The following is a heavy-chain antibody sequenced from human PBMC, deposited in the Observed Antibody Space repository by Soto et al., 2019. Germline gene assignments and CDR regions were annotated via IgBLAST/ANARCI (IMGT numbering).Heavy chain of an antibody. CDR2: MNPSSGNT. J-gene: IGHJ3*02. V-gene: IGHV1-8*01. CDR3: ARKLRFLEWLLAPNAFDI. D-gene: IGHD3-3*01. CDR1: GYTFTSYD. Sequence: GASVKVSCKASGYTFTSYDINWVRQATGQGLEWMGWMNPSSGNTGYAQKFQGRVTMTRNTSISTAYMELSSLRSEDTAVYYCARKLRFLEWLLAPNAFDIWGQGTMVTVSS.